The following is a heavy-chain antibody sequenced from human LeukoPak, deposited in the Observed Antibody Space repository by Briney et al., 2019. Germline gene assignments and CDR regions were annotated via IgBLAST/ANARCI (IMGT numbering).Heavy chain of an antibody. V-gene: IGHV4-59*08. CDR3: ARLYSSSSSDY. CDR2: IYYTGGT. Sequence: SETLSLTCSVSGGSISSYFWSWIRQPPGKGLEWIGYIYYTGGTNYNPSLKSRLTISVDTSKNQFSLKLSSVTAADTAVYYCARLYSSSSSDYWGQGTLVTVSS. CDR1: GGSISSYF. J-gene: IGHJ4*02. D-gene: IGHD6-6*01.